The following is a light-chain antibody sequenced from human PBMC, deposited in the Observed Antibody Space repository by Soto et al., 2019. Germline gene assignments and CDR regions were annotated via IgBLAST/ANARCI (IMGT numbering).Light chain of an antibody. CDR2: EVS. Sequence: QSALTQPASVSGSPGQSITISCSGTSSDVGGYNYVSWYQQHPGKAPKLMIYEVSNRPSGFSNRFSGSKSGNTASLTISGLQAEDEADYYCSSYTSSSTLYVVGTGTKLTVL. J-gene: IGLJ1*01. CDR1: SSDVGGYNY. CDR3: SSYTSSSTLYV. V-gene: IGLV2-14*01.